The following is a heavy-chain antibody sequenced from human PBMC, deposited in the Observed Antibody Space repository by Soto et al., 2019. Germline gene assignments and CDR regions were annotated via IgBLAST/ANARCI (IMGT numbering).Heavy chain of an antibody. CDR1: GYDFTDHY. D-gene: IGHD5-18*01. Sequence: ASVKVSGKASGYDFTDHYIHWVRQAPGQGLEWMGIISPDGGSTRYSQQFQARITMTRDTSTSTVYMELSSLRSEDTAVYYCARSAHTAMDAYYYKYGMDVWGQGTTVTVSS. J-gene: IGHJ6*02. V-gene: IGHV1-46*01. CDR2: ISPDGGST. CDR3: ARSAHTAMDAYYYKYGMDV.